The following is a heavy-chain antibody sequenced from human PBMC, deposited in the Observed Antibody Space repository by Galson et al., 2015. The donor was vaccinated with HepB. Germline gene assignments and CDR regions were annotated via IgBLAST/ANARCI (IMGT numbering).Heavy chain of an antibody. D-gene: IGHD3-22*01. J-gene: IGHJ6*02. CDR3: LQVVTDYGMDV. CDR1: GFTFSGSA. CDR2: IRSKANSYAT. Sequence: SLRLSCAASGFTFSGSAMHWVRQASGKGLEWVGRIRSKANSYATAYAASVKGRFTISRDDSKNTAYLQMNSLKTEDTAVYYCLQVVTDYGMDVWGQGTTVTVSS. V-gene: IGHV3-73*01.